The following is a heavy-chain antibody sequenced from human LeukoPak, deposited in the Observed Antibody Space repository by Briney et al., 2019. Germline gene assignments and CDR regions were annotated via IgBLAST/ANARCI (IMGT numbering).Heavy chain of an antibody. D-gene: IGHD3-10*01. Sequence: SETLSLTCAVSGYSISRGYYWGWIRPPPGKVLEWIGSIHHSGSTYYNPSLKSRVTISVDTSKNQFSLKLSSLTAADTAVYYCASDVLLWFGELSALMDVWGKGTTVTVSS. CDR3: ASDVLLWFGELSALMDV. CDR1: GYSISRGYY. CDR2: IHHSGST. J-gene: IGHJ6*03. V-gene: IGHV4-38-2*01.